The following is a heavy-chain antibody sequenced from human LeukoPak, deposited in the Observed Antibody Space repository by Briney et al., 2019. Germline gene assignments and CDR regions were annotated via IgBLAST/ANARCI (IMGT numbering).Heavy chain of an antibody. Sequence: GGSLRLSCAASGFTLTNYAMSWVRQAPGKGLEWVSSISGGGRYTYYADSVKGRFSISRDNSKNTLYLQMNSLRAEDTAVYYCAKDGEGYCGSTSCLGVDYWGQGTLVTVSS. V-gene: IGHV3-23*01. CDR3: AKDGEGYCGSTSCLGVDY. J-gene: IGHJ4*02. CDR1: GFTLTNYA. CDR2: ISGGGRYT. D-gene: IGHD2-2*01.